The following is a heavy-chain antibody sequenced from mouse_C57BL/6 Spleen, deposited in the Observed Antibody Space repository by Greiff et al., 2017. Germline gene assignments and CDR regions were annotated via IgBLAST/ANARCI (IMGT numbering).Heavy chain of an antibody. V-gene: IGHV1-80*01. CDR1: GYAFSSYW. D-gene: IGHD1-1*01. J-gene: IGHJ3*01. CDR2: IYPGDGDT. CDR3: ARRNYGSSYGAY. Sequence: VQLQQSGAELVKPGASVKISCKASGYAFSSYWMNWVKQRPGKGLEWIGQIYPGDGDTNYNGKFTGKATLTADKSSSTAYMQLSSLTSEDSAVYFCARRNYGSSYGAYWGQGTLVTVSA.